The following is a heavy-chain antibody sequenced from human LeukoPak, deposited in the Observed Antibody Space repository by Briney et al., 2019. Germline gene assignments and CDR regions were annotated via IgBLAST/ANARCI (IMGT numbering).Heavy chain of an antibody. Sequence: GGSLRLSCAASGFTFSSYAMTWVRQAPGKGLGWVSVITGSGGISYYADSVKGRFTISRDNSKNTLDLQMNSLRAEDTAVYYCAKGARPDYWGQGTLVTVSS. J-gene: IGHJ4*02. D-gene: IGHD6-6*01. CDR2: ITGSGGIS. CDR3: AKGARPDY. V-gene: IGHV3-23*01. CDR1: GFTFSSYA.